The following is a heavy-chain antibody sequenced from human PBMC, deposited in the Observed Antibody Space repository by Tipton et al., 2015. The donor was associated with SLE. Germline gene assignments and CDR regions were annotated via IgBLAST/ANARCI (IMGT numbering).Heavy chain of an antibody. CDR3: ARTPPGQTTVTGGAFDT. V-gene: IGHV5-51*03. Sequence: QSGPEVKKPGESLKISCKGSGYSFTSYWIGWVRQMPGKGLEWMGIIYPGDSDTRYSPSFQGQVTISADKSISTAYLQWSSLKASDTAMYYCARTPPGQTTVTGGAFDTWGQGTMVTVSS. J-gene: IGHJ3*02. CDR1: GYSFTSYW. D-gene: IGHD4-17*01. CDR2: IYPGDSDT.